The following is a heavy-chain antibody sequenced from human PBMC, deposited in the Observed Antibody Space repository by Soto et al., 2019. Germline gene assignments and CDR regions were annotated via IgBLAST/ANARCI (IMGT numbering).Heavy chain of an antibody. CDR2: IKQDGSEK. CDR3: ARVDFVVVPAGGYYYYRDV. V-gene: IGHV3-7*01. D-gene: IGHD2-2*01. Sequence: GGSLRLSCAASGFTFSSYWMSWVRQAPGKGLEWVANIKQDGSEKYYVDSVKGRFTISRDNAKNSLYLQMNSLRAEDTAVYYCARVDFVVVPAGGYYYYRDVWGKGPTVTVPS. J-gene: IGHJ6*03. CDR1: GFTFSSYW.